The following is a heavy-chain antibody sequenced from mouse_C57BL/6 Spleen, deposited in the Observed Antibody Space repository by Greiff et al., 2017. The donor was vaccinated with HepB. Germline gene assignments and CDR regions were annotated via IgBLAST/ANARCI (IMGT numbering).Heavy chain of an antibody. D-gene: IGHD1-1*01. CDR3: ATGTTVVATDY. CDR1: GYTFTSYW. V-gene: IGHV1-55*01. CDR2: IYPGSGST. J-gene: IGHJ2*01. Sequence: QVQLQQPGAELVKPGASVKMSCKASGYTFTSYWITWVKQRPGQGLEWIGDIYPGSGSTNYNEKFKSKAQLTVYTSSSTTYMQLISLTSEDSAVYDDATGTTVVATDYWGQGTTLTVSS.